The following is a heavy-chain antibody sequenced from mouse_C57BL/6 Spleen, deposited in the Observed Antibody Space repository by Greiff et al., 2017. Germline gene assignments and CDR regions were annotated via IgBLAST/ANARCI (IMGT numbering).Heavy chain of an antibody. D-gene: IGHD1-1*01. J-gene: IGHJ2*01. V-gene: IGHV1-50*01. CDR2: IDPSDSYT. Sequence: QVQLQQPGAELVKPGASVKLSCKASGYTFTSYWMQWVKQRPGQGLEWIGEIDPSDSYTNYNQKFKGKATLTVDTSSSTAYMQLSSLTSEDSAVYYGARYYYGSSNYFDYWGQGTTLTVSS. CDR3: ARYYYGSSNYFDY. CDR1: GYTFTSYW.